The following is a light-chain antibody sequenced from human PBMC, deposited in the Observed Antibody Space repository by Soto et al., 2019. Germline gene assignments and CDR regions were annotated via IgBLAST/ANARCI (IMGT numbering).Light chain of an antibody. Sequence: SLLTQPASLSGSPGQSIRLSRPGNSSDVGGYNYVSWYQHQPGKAPKLVIFDVSGRPSGISNRFSGSKSGNTASLTISGLRPEDEADYYCRYYTDFNLYVFGTGTKVTVL. CDR3: RYYTDFNLYV. CDR1: SSDVGGYNY. V-gene: IGLV2-14*03. CDR2: DVS. J-gene: IGLJ1*01.